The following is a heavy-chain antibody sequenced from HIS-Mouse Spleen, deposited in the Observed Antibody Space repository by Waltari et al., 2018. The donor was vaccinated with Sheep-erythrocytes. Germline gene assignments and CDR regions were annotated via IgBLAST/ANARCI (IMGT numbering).Heavy chain of an antibody. J-gene: IGHJ3*02. Sequence: EVQLVQSGAEVKKPGESLKISCKGSGYSFTSYWIGWVRQMPGKGLEWIGVIYPCDSDTRYSPSFQGQVTISADKSISTAYLQWSSLKASDTAMYYCARGPVLRFLEWLPTDAFDIWGQGTMVTVSS. CDR1: GYSFTSYW. CDR2: IYPCDSDT. D-gene: IGHD3-3*01. V-gene: IGHV5-51*03. CDR3: ARGPVLRFLEWLPTDAFDI.